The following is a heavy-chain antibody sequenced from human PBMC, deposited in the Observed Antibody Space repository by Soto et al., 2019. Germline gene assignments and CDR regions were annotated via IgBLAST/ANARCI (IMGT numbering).Heavy chain of an antibody. V-gene: IGHV3-21*01. CDR2: ISFSRSHL. CDR1: GFSFSSYS. J-gene: IGHJ6*02. Sequence: SLSLSCVASGFSFSSYSMNWVGKTPGKRLEWVTSISFSRSHLYYADSVKGRFTISRDNAKNSLYLQISSLRAEDTAVYFCARDRVPFSADDFARANYYYGMDVWGQGTTVTVSS. D-gene: IGHD3-3*01. CDR3: ARDRVPFSADDFARANYYYGMDV.